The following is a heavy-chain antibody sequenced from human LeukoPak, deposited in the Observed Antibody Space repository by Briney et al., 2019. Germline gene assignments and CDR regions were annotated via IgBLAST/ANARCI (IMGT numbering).Heavy chain of an antibody. V-gene: IGHV1-46*01. Sequence: GASVKVSCKASGYTFTSYDINWVRQATGQGLEWMGIINPSGGSTSYAQKFQGRVTMTRDTSTSTVYMELSSLRSEDTAVYYCARANGNSNYVLDYWGQGTLVTVSS. CDR2: INPSGGST. D-gene: IGHD4-4*01. CDR3: ARANGNSNYVLDY. J-gene: IGHJ4*02. CDR1: GYTFTSYD.